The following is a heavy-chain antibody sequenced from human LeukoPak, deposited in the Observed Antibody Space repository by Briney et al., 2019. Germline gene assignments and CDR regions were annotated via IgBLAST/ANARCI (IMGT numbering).Heavy chain of an antibody. Sequence: SVKVSCKASGGTFSSYAISWVRRAPGQGLEWMGGIIPIFGTANYAQKFQGRVTITADESTSTAYMELSSLRSEDTAVYYCARRYYGSGSYYPNYYYYGMDVWGQGTTVTVSS. CDR3: ARRYYGSGSYYPNYYYYGMDV. CDR2: IIPIFGTA. J-gene: IGHJ6*02. V-gene: IGHV1-69*13. D-gene: IGHD3-10*01. CDR1: GGTFSSYA.